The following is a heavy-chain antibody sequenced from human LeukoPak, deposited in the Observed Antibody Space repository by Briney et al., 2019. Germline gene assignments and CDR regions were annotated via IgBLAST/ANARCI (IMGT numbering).Heavy chain of an antibody. Sequence: SETLSLTCTVSGGSISSGGYYRSWIRQHPGKGLEWIGYIYYSGSTYCNPSLKSRVTISVDTSKNQFSLKLSSVTAADTAVYYCAREQRYYYGSGSPLGPWGQGTLVTVSS. CDR2: IYYSGST. CDR1: GGSISSGGYY. J-gene: IGHJ5*02. CDR3: AREQRYYYGSGSPLGP. V-gene: IGHV4-31*03. D-gene: IGHD3-10*01.